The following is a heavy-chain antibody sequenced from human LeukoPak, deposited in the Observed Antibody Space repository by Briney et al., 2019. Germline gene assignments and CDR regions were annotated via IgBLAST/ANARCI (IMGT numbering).Heavy chain of an antibody. Sequence: SETLSLTCTVSGGSISSYYWSWIRQPPGKGLEWIGYIYYSGSTNYNPSLKSRVTISVDTSKNQFSLKLSSVTAADTAVYYCARLGGAYYNWFDPWGQGTLVTVSS. J-gene: IGHJ5*02. D-gene: IGHD2-21*01. CDR1: GGSISSYY. CDR2: IYYSGST. CDR3: ARLGGAYYNWFDP. V-gene: IGHV4-59*01.